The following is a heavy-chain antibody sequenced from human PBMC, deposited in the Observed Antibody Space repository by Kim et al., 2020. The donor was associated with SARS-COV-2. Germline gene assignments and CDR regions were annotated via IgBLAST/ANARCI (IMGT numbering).Heavy chain of an antibody. D-gene: IGHD6-19*01. CDR2: ISGSGGST. J-gene: IGHJ6*02. CDR1: GFTFSSYA. Sequence: GGSLRLSCAASGFTFSSYAMSWVRQAPGKGLEWVSAISGSGGSTYYADSVKGRFTISRDNSKNTLYLQMNSLRAEDTAVYYCANSRERQWADYYYYGMDVWGQGTTVTVSS. CDR3: ANSRERQWADYYYYGMDV. V-gene: IGHV3-23*01.